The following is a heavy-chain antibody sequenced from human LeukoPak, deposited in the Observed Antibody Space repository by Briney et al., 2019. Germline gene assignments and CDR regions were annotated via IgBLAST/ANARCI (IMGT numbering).Heavy chain of an antibody. CDR1: GGTFSSYA. D-gene: IGHD6-19*01. Sequence: GASVKVSCKASGGTFSSYAISWVRQAPGQGLEWMGRIIPILGIANYAQKFQGRVTITADKSTSTAYMELSSLRSEDTAVYYCAIRASGWYWYFDYWGQGPWSPSPQ. CDR2: IIPILGIA. V-gene: IGHV1-69*04. CDR3: AIRASGWYWYFDY. J-gene: IGHJ4*02.